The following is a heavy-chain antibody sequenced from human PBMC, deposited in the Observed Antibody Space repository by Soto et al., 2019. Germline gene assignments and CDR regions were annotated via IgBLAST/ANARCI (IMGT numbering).Heavy chain of an antibody. CDR2: MNPNTGST. Sequence: GASVKVSCKASGYTLTSYDINWVRQATVQGPEWMGWMNPNTGSTGYAQKFQGRVTMTRNTAIGTAYMELNSLTSEDTAVYYCVRGGACCGWFTIYQLGLDVWG. V-gene: IGHV1-8*01. J-gene: IGHJ6*02. CDR1: GYTLTSYD. CDR3: VRGGACCGWFTIYQLGLDV. D-gene: IGHD6-19*01.